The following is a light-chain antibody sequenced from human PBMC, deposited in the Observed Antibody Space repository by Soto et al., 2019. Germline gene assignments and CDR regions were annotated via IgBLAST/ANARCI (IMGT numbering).Light chain of an antibody. J-gene: IGKJ4*01. CDR2: GAS. CDR3: QQRSNWPPVLT. V-gene: IGKV3-11*01. Sequence: EIVLTQSPASLSLSPGERATLSCRASQSVSSHLAWFQQQPGQAPRLLIYGASNRATGIPARFGGSGSGTNFTLTISSLEPEDFAFYYCQQRSNWPPVLTFGGGTKVEIK. CDR1: QSVSSH.